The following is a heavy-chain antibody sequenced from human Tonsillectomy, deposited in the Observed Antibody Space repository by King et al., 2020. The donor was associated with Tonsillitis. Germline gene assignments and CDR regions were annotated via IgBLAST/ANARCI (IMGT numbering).Heavy chain of an antibody. CDR2: IFYTGST. J-gene: IGHJ5*02. Sequence: QLQLQESGPGLVKPSETLSLTCTVSGGSISAYYWSWFRQPPGKGLEWIGSIFYTGSTNHNPSLKSRVTISLDTSKNQFSLKLSSVTAADTAVYYCARQGPSSGCPPSWFDPWGQGTLVIVSS. V-gene: IGHV4-59*08. CDR1: GGSISAYY. D-gene: IGHD6-19*01. CDR3: ARQGPSSGCPPSWFDP.